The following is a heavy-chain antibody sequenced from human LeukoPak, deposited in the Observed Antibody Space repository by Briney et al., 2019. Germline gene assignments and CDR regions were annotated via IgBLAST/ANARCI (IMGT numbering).Heavy chain of an antibody. V-gene: IGHV1-18*01. CDR1: VYTFTIYG. CDR3: ARSSGTTYYYYYYMDV. J-gene: IGHJ6*03. CDR2: ISAYNGNT. D-gene: IGHD1/OR15-1a*01. Sequence: GASVTVSFKSSVYTFTIYGISWVRQAPGQRLEWMGWISAYNGNTNYAQKLQGRVTMTTDTSTSTAYMELRSVRSDDTAVYYCARSSGTTYYYYYYMDVWGKGTTVTVSS.